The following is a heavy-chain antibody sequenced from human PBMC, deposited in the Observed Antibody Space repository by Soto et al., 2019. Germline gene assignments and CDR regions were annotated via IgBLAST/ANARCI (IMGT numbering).Heavy chain of an antibody. CDR2: MNPNSGNT. Sequence: QVQLVQSGAEVKKPGASVKVSCKASGYTFTSYDINWVRQATGQGLEWMGWMNPNSGNTGYAQKFQGRVTMTRNTSISTAYMELSSLRSEDTAVYYCARGVPPATVTTPGYYYYGMDVWGQGTTVTVSS. CDR3: ARGVPPATVTTPGYYYYGMDV. D-gene: IGHD4-4*01. V-gene: IGHV1-8*01. J-gene: IGHJ6*02. CDR1: GYTFTSYD.